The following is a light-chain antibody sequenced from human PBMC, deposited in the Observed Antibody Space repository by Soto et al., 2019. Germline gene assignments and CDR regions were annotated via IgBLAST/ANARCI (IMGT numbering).Light chain of an antibody. CDR1: QSVSNN. J-gene: IGKJ4*01. Sequence: MTQSPATLSVSPGETATLSCRASQSVSNNLAWFQQKPGQAPRLLIYRASTRATGIPARFSGSGSGTEFTLAISSLQSEDFAVYYCQQCNNWPLTFGGGTKVEIK. V-gene: IGKV3-15*01. CDR3: QQCNNWPLT. CDR2: RAS.